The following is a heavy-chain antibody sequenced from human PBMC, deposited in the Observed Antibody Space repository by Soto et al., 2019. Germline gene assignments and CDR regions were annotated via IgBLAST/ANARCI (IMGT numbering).Heavy chain of an antibody. Sequence: PSETLSLTCAVYGGSFSGYYWSWIRQPPGKGLEWIGEINHSGSTNYNPSLKSRVTISVDTSKNQFSLKLSSVTAADTAAYYCARGPWAYFDYWGQGTLVTVSS. V-gene: IGHV4-34*01. CDR1: GGSFSGYY. CDR2: INHSGST. CDR3: ARGPWAYFDY. J-gene: IGHJ4*02.